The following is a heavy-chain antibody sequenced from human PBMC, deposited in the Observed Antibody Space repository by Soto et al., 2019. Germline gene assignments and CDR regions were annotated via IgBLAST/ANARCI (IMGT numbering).Heavy chain of an antibody. Sequence: EVQLVESGGGLVQPGRSLRLSCAASGFTFDDYAMHWVRQAPGKGLEWVSGISWNSGSIGYADSVKGRFTISRDNAKNSLYLQMNSLRAEDTALYYCAGYSSSWVTRRDWYFDLWGRGTLVTVSS. CDR3: AGYSSSWVTRRDWYFDL. D-gene: IGHD6-13*01. V-gene: IGHV3-9*01. CDR2: ISWNSGSI. CDR1: GFTFDDYA. J-gene: IGHJ2*01.